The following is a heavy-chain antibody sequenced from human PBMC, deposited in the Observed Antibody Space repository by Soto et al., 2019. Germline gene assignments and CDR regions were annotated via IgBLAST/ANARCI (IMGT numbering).Heavy chain of an antibody. CDR3: AGTVEIPYYHGMDV. CDR2: IIPIFGSP. V-gene: IGHV1-69*01. D-gene: IGHD4-4*01. CDR1: GGTLRSHA. J-gene: IGHJ6*02. Sequence: QVQLVQSGAEVKKPGSSVRVSCKASGGTLRSHAINWVRQAPGQGLEWMGGIIPIFGSPNYAQKFEGRVTITADESSITAYMELRSLRSEDSAVYYWAGTVEIPYYHGMDVWGQETTVTVSS.